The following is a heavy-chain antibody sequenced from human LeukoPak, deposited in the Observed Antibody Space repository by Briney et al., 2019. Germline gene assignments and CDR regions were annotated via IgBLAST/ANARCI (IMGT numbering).Heavy chain of an antibody. CDR1: GLSFSNAW. V-gene: IGHV3-15*01. J-gene: IGHJ6*02. CDR2: IKSKTGGGTT. D-gene: IGHD5-18*01. Sequence: PGGSLRLSCAASGLSFSNAWMSWVRQAPGKGLEWVGRIKSKTGGGTTDYAAPVKGRFTISRDNSKNTLFLQMNSLRAEDTAVYYCAKGPYSYGSDYGMDVWGQGTTVTVSS. CDR3: AKGPYSYGSDYGMDV.